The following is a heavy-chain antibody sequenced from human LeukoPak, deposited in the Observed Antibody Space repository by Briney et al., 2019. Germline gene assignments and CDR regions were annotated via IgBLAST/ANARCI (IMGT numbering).Heavy chain of an antibody. J-gene: IGHJ4*02. Sequence: GGSLRLSCAASGFTFSSYSMNWVRQAPGKGLEWASYISSSSSTIYYADSVKGRFTISRDNAKNSLYLQMNSLRAEDTAVYYCARDLAGYGFWSGHNLYYFDYWGQGTLVTVSS. CDR1: GFTFSSYS. D-gene: IGHD3-3*01. V-gene: IGHV3-48*01. CDR3: ARDLAGYGFWSGHNLYYFDY. CDR2: ISSSSSTI.